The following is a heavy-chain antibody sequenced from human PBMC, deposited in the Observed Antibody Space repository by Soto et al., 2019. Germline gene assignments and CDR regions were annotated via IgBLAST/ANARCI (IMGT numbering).Heavy chain of an antibody. CDR1: GFSLTTDRVG. J-gene: IGHJ4*02. CDR3: AHAYGGRSLY. D-gene: IGHD1-26*01. CDR2: IYWVDTK. Sequence: QITLKESGPTLVKPTQTLTLTCTFSGFSLTTDRVGVGWIRQPPGEALEWLAVIYWVDTKTYRPSLESRLTTTKDPSKNQVALTMTNMDSVDTATYYCAHAYGGRSLYWGQGTLVTVSS. V-gene: IGHV2-5*02.